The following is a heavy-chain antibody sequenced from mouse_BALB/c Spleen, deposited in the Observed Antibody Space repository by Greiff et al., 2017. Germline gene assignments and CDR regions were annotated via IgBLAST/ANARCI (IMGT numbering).Heavy chain of an antibody. CDR1: GYTFTSYV. CDR2: INPYNDGT. CDR3: ARSYGYCWFAY. D-gene: IGHD2-2*01. V-gene: IGHV1-14*01. Sequence: VQLQQSGPELVKPGASVKMSCKASGYTFTSYVMHWVKQKPGQGLEWIGYINPYNDGTKYNEKFKGKATLTSDKSSSTAYMELSSLTSEDSAVYYCARSYGYCWFAYWGQGTLVTVSA. J-gene: IGHJ3*01.